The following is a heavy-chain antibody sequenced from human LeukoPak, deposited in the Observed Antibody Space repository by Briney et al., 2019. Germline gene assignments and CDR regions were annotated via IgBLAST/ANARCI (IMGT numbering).Heavy chain of an antibody. Sequence: PSQTLSLTCAISGDSVSSNSAGWNWIRQSPSRGLEWLGRTYWTSKWNKDYAVSVKSRVTINVDTSKNQFSLQVNSVTPEDTAVYYCARDTQYSSGSAGGFRIWGQGTMVTVSS. CDR2: TYWTSKWNK. CDR3: ARDTQYSSGSAGGFRI. J-gene: IGHJ3*02. V-gene: IGHV6-1*01. CDR1: GDSVSSNSAG. D-gene: IGHD6-19*01.